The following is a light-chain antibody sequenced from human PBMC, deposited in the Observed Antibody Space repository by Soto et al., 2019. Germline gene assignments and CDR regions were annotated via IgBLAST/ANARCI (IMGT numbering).Light chain of an antibody. CDR1: GSSIGTNT. J-gene: IGLJ2*01. CDR3: AAWDGSLNNVL. Sequence: QSVLTLPPSASGTPGQRVTITCSGSGSSIGTNTVNWYRQLPGTTPKLLIYGDNQRPSGVPDRFSGSKSGTSASLAISGLQSEDEAEYYCAAWDGSLNNVLFGGGTKLTVL. V-gene: IGLV1-44*01. CDR2: GDN.